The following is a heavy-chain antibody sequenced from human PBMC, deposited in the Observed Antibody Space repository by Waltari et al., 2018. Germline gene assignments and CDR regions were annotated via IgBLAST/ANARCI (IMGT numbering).Heavy chain of an antibody. D-gene: IGHD3-22*01. V-gene: IGHV3-74*01. CDR3: ARVATKTYSSPVPGRPYYYGMDV. J-gene: IGHJ6*02. CDR2: VMRDGTST. CDR1: GLPFRRYW. Sequence: EEQLVESGGGLAQPGESLRLSCAASGLPFRRYWMDWVRQAPGRGLVWVSRVMRDGTSTTYADPWKGRFTITRDNAKNTRYVQMNRLRAEDTAVYYCARVATKTYSSPVPGRPYYYGMDVWGQGTTVTVSS.